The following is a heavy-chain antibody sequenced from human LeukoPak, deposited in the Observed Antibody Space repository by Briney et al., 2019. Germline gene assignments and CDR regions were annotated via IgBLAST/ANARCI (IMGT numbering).Heavy chain of an antibody. J-gene: IGHJ4*02. D-gene: IGHD3-22*01. Sequence: ASVKVSCKVSGYTLTELSMHWVRQAPGKGLEWMGGFDPEDGETIYAQEFQGRVTMTEDTSTDTAYMELSSLRSEDTAVYYCAIFPTYYYDSSGYYFVDYWGQGTLVTVSS. CDR2: FDPEDGET. CDR3: AIFPTYYYDSSGYYFVDY. CDR1: GYTLTELS. V-gene: IGHV1-24*01.